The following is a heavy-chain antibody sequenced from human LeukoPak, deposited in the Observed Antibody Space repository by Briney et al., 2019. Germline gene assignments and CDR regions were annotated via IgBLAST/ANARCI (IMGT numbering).Heavy chain of an antibody. J-gene: IGHJ5*02. CDR3: ARQPHDYMNWFDP. D-gene: IGHD4-11*01. CDR2: INHSGST. CDR1: GGSFSGYY. Sequence: PSETLSLTCAVYGGSFSGYYWSWIRQPPGKGLEWIGEINHSGSTNYNPSLKSRVTISVDTSKNQFSLKLSSVTAADTAVYYCARQPHDYMNWFDPWGQGTLVTVSS. V-gene: IGHV4-34*01.